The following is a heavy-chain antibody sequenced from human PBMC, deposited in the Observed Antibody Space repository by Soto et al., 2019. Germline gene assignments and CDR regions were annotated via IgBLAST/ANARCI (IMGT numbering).Heavy chain of an antibody. D-gene: IGHD5-18*01. Sequence: PSDTLSLTCTVSGGSISSYYWSWIRQPPGKRLEWIGYIYYSGSTNYNPSLKSRVTISVDTSKNQFSLKLSSVTAADTAVYYCARGIQQWPITYYFDYWGQGTLVTVSS. CDR2: IYYSGST. CDR3: ARGIQQWPITYYFDY. V-gene: IGHV4-59*01. CDR1: GGSISSYY. J-gene: IGHJ4*02.